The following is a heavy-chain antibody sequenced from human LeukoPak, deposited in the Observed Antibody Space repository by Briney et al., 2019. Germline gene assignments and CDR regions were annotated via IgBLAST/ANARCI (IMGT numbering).Heavy chain of an antibody. CDR3: ANPRDSSTWYTFDY. CDR2: ISSSGGST. Sequence: EESLRLSCAASGFSLSSHSMTWVRQAPGKGLEWVSGISSSGGSTSYADSVKGRFTISRDNSKNTLYLQMNSLRAEDTAVYYCANPRDSSTWYTFDYWGQGTLVTASS. J-gene: IGHJ4*02. D-gene: IGHD6-13*01. V-gene: IGHV3-23*01. CDR1: GFSLSSHS.